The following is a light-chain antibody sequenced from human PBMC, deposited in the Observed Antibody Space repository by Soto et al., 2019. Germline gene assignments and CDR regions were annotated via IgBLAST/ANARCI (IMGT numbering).Light chain of an antibody. CDR2: EVN. J-gene: IGLJ1*01. V-gene: IGLV2-8*01. Sequence: QSVLTQPPSASGSPGQSVTISCTATISDVGGYNYVAWYQQHPGKAPKLMIYEVNKRPSGVPDRFSGSKSGSTASLTVSGLQAEDEADYYCSSYAGSRSYVLGTGTKVTVL. CDR1: ISDVGGYNY. CDR3: SSYAGSRSYV.